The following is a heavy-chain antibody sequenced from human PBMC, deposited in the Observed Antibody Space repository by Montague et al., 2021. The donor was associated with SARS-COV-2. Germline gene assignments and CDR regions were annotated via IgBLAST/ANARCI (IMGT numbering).Heavy chain of an antibody. Sequence: SETLSLTCTVSGGSISSNYWSWIRQPPGKGLEWIGYIYYSGSTNYNPSLKSRVTISVDTSKNQFSLKLSSVTAADTAVYYCAGTYYDFWRGFIHYYYMDVWGKGTTVTVSS. CDR1: GGSISSNY. CDR3: AGTYYDFWRGFIHYYYMDV. CDR2: IYYSGST. J-gene: IGHJ6*03. D-gene: IGHD3-3*01. V-gene: IGHV4-59*01.